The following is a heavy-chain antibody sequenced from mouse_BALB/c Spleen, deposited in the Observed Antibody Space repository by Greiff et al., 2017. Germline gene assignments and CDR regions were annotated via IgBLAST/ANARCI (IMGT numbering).Heavy chain of an antibody. J-gene: IGHJ4*01. CDR2: IWTGGGT. CDR3: VRDDGYYAMDY. D-gene: IGHD2-3*01. V-gene: IGHV2-9-2*01. Sequence: VQVVESGPGLVAPSQSLSITCTVSGFSLTSYDISWIRQPPGKGLEWLGVIWTGGGTNYNSAFMSRLSISKDNSKSQVFLKMNSLQTDDTAIYYCVRDDGYYAMDYWGQGTSVTVSS. CDR1: GFSLTSYD.